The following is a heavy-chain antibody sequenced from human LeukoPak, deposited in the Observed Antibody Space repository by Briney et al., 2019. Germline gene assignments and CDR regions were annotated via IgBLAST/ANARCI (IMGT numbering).Heavy chain of an antibody. CDR1: GGSISSSNW. J-gene: IGHJ4*02. CDR2: IYHSGST. V-gene: IGHV4-4*02. Sequence: SGTLSLTCAVSGGSISSSNWWSWVRQPPGKGLEWIGEIYHSGSTNYNPSLKSRVTISVDTSKNQFSLKLSSVTAADTAVYYCARVDDSSGYHHFDYWGQGTLVTVSS. CDR3: ARVDDSSGYHHFDY. D-gene: IGHD3-22*01.